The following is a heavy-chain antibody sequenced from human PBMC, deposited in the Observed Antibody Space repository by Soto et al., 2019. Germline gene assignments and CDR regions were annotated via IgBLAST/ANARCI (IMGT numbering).Heavy chain of an antibody. Sequence: ASVKVSCKASGYTFTSYGISWVRQAPGQGLEWMGWISAYNGNTNYAQKLQGRVTMTTDTSTSTAYMEVRSLGSDDTAVYYCARDLDWRRYHELSYWGQGTLVTVSS. J-gene: IGHJ4*02. V-gene: IGHV1-18*04. CDR3: ARDLDWRRYHELSY. CDR2: ISAYNGNT. D-gene: IGHD2-2*01. CDR1: GYTFTSYG.